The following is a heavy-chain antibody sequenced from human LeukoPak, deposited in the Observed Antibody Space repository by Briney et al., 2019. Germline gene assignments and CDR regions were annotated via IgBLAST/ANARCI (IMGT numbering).Heavy chain of an antibody. V-gene: IGHV3-74*01. Sequence: PGGSLRLSCAASGFTFSSYWMHWVRQAPGKGLVWVSRINSDGSSTNYADSVKGRFTISRDNAKNSLYLQMNSLRAEDTAVYHCARGDGYCSSTSCYAGPSYGLDVWGQGTTVTVSS. CDR2: INSDGSST. CDR1: GFTFSSYW. D-gene: IGHD2-2*03. J-gene: IGHJ6*02. CDR3: ARGDGYCSSTSCYAGPSYGLDV.